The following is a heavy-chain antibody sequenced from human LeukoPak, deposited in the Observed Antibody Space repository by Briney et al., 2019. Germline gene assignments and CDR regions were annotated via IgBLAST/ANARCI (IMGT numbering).Heavy chain of an antibody. J-gene: IGHJ6*04. Sequence: GGSLRLCCAASGFTFSSYSMNWVRQAAGKGLEWVSSISSSSSYIYYADSVKGRFTISRDNAKNSLYLQMNSLRAEDTAVYYCARDMVRGVIASMDVWAKGPRSPSPQ. D-gene: IGHD3-10*01. V-gene: IGHV3-21*01. CDR2: ISSSSSYI. CDR3: ARDMVRGVIASMDV. CDR1: GFTFSSYS.